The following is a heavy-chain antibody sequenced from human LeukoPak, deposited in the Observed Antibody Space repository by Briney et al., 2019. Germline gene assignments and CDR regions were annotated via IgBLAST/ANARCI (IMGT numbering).Heavy chain of an antibody. CDR1: GGSIRSNYY. D-gene: IGHD2-15*01. Sequence: SSETLSLTCTVSGGSIRSNYYWGWIRQPPGKGLEWIGSIYYSGNTYYNPSLKSRVTMPIDTSKNQFSLKVNSVTAADTAVYYCASLLGYCSGNRCPSSANYYYYLDVWGKGTTVTVSS. CDR2: IYYSGNT. CDR3: ASLLGYCSGNRCPSSANYYYYLDV. V-gene: IGHV4-39*07. J-gene: IGHJ6*03.